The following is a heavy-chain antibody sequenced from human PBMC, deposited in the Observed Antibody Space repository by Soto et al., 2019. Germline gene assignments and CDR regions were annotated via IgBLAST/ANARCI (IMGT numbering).Heavy chain of an antibody. CDR3: ARVPDCSGGSCYSGDY. J-gene: IGHJ4*02. CDR1: GFTFSSYA. CDR2: ISYDGSNK. Sequence: QVQLVESGGGVVQPGRSLRLSCAASGFTFSSYAMHWVRQAPGKGLEWVAVISYDGSNKYYADSVKGRFTISRDNSKNTLYLKMNSLRAEDTAVYYCARVPDCSGGSCYSGDYWGQGTLVTVSS. D-gene: IGHD2-15*01. V-gene: IGHV3-30-3*01.